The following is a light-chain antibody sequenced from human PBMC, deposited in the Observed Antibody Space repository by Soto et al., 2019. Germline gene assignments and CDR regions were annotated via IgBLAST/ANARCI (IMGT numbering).Light chain of an antibody. CDR3: SSYTTSNTRQIV. CDR1: SSDVGGYNY. CDR2: DVS. V-gene: IGLV2-14*01. Sequence: QSVLTQPASVSGSPGQSITISCTGTSSDVGGYNYVSWYQQHPGKAPKFMIYDVSNRPSGVSNCFSGSKSGNTASLTISWLQAEDEADYYCSSYTTSNTRQIVFGTGTKVT. J-gene: IGLJ1*01.